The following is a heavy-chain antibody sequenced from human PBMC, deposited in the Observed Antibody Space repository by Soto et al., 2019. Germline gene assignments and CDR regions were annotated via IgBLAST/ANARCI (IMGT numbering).Heavy chain of an antibody. CDR3: AREGRGSPAVDY. D-gene: IGHD3-16*01. J-gene: IGHJ4*02. Sequence: QVQLQESGPGLVKPSQTLSLTCTVSGGSISSGGYYWSWIRQHPGKGLEWIGYIYYSGSTYYNPSLKIRVTISVDTSKNQFSMKLSSVTAADTAVYYCAREGRGSPAVDYWGQGTLVTVSS. CDR1: GGSISSGGYY. V-gene: IGHV4-31*03. CDR2: IYYSGST.